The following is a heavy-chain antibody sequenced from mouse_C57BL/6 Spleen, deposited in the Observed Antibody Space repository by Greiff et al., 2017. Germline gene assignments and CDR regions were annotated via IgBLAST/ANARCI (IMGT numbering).Heavy chain of an antibody. Sequence: EVQLVESGGGLVKPGGSLKLSCAASGFTFSDYGMHWVRQAPEKGLEWVAYISSGSSTIYYADTVKGRFTMSRDNAKNTLFLQMTSLRSEDTAMYYCARGGLRWLPHGYIDVWGTGTTVTVSS. J-gene: IGHJ1*03. D-gene: IGHD2-3*01. CDR3: ARGGLRWLPHGYIDV. V-gene: IGHV5-17*01. CDR2: ISSGSSTI. CDR1: GFTFSDYG.